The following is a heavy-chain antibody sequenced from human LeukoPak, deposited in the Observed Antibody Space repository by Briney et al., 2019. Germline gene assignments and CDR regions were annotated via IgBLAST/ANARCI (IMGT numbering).Heavy chain of an antibody. CDR2: ISYDGSNK. D-gene: IGHD4-23*01. V-gene: IGHV3-30-3*01. CDR1: GFTFSSYA. J-gene: IGHJ4*02. CDR3: ARDGHGGNAFDY. Sequence: GGSLRLSCAASGFTFSSYAMHWVRQAPGKGLEWVAVISYDGSNKYYADSVKGRFTISRDNSKNTLHLQMNSLRAEDTAVYYCARDGHGGNAFDYWGQGTLVTVSS.